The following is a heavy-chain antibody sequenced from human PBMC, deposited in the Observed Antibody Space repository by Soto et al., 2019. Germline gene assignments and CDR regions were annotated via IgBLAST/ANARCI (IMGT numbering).Heavy chain of an antibody. CDR1: GYTFTGYF. V-gene: IGHV1-2*02. CDR3: ARVIRGAYYNSPLDT. D-gene: IGHD3-10*01. CDR2: INPYSGGA. J-gene: IGHJ5*02. Sequence: QVQLLQSGAEVKKPGASVKVSCKASGYTFTGYFMHWVRQAPGQGLEWMGWINPYSGGADYAQSFQGRVTMTRDTSISTVYMELSRLRFDDTAVYYCARVIRGAYYNSPLDTWVQGTVVTVSS.